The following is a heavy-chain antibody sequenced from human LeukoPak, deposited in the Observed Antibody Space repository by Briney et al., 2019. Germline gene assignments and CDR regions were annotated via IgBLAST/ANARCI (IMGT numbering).Heavy chain of an antibody. CDR2: INPSGGST. D-gene: IGHD3-22*01. Sequence: ASVKVSCKASGYTFTSYGISWVRQAPGQGLEWMGIINPSGGSTSYAQKFQGRVTMTRDTSTSTVYMELSSLRSEDTAVYYCARGRDYYDSSGYSEYFQHWGQGTLVTVSS. CDR3: ARGRDYYDSSGYSEYFQH. V-gene: IGHV1-46*01. J-gene: IGHJ1*01. CDR1: GYTFTSYG.